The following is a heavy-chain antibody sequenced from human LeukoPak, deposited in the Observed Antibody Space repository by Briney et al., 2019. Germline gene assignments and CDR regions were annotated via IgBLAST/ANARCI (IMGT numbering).Heavy chain of an antibody. Sequence: GGSLRLSCAASGFTFSSYGMHWVRQAPGKGLEWVAVIWYDGSNKYYADSVKGRFTISRDNSKNTLYLQMNSLRAEDTAVYYCASRDSSGNLDYWGQGTLVTVSS. CDR3: ASRDSSGNLDY. CDR2: IWYDGSNK. CDR1: GFTFSSYG. D-gene: IGHD3-22*01. J-gene: IGHJ4*02. V-gene: IGHV3-33*01.